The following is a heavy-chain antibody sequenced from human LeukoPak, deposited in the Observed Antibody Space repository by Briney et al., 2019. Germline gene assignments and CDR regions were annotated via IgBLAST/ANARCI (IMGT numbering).Heavy chain of an antibody. D-gene: IGHD1-26*01. CDR1: VGTISGYY. J-gene: IGHJ3*02. CDR3: ARDLVGGSNGAFDI. V-gene: IGHV4-59*01. Sequence: PSETLSLTCTASVGTISGYYWSWIRQPPGKGLEGVGYIYNSGSTKYNPSLKSRVTISVDTSKNQCSLKLSSVTAADTAVYYGARDLVGGSNGAFDIWGQGTMVTVSS. CDR2: IYNSGST.